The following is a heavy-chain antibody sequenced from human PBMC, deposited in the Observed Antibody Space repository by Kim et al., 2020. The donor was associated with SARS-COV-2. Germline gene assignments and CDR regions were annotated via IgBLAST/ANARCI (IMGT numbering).Heavy chain of an antibody. V-gene: IGHV3-23*01. CDR2: ISDSGRRT. CDR1: GFTFRNYG. CDR3: AKGGEQAFDI. Sequence: GGSLRLSCAASGFTFRNYGMDWVRQAPGKGLEWVSGISDSGRRTYYADSVKGRFTISRDNSKNTLYVQMNSLRAEDTAVYYCAKGGEQAFDIWGQGTMVTVSS. J-gene: IGHJ3*02. D-gene: IGHD2-15*01.